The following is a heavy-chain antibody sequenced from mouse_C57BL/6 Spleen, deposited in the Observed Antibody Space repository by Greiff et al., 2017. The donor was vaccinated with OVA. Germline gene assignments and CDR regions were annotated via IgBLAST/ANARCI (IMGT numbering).Heavy chain of an antibody. CDR1: GFTFSSYA. J-gene: IGHJ1*03. Sequence: DVKLVESGEGLVKPGGSLKLSCAASGFTFSSYAMSWVRQTPEKRLELVAYISSGGDYIYYADPVKGRFTISRDNARNTLYMQMSSLKSEDTAMYYCTRVQTETLYWYFDVWGTGTTVTVSS. D-gene: IGHD4-1*01. V-gene: IGHV5-9-1*02. CDR2: ISSGGDYI. CDR3: TRVQTETLYWYFDV.